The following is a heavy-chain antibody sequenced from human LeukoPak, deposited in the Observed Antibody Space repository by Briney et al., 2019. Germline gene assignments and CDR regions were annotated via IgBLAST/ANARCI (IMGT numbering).Heavy chain of an antibody. CDR1: GGSFSGYY. Sequence: SETLSLTCAVYGGSFSGYYWSWIRQPPGKGLEWIGEINHSGSTNYNPSLKSRVTISVDTSKNQLSLKLSSVTAADTAVYYCASSTANYYDSSGYYQTTGGVDYWGQGTLVTVSS. D-gene: IGHD3-22*01. CDR2: INHSGST. CDR3: ASSTANYYDSSGYYQTTGGVDY. J-gene: IGHJ4*02. V-gene: IGHV4-34*01.